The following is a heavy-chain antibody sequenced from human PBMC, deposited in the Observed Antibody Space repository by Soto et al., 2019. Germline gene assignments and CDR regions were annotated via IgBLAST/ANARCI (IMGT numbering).Heavy chain of an antibody. CDR2: IWYDGSNK. D-gene: IGHD3-3*01. CDR3: ARGGGYDFWSGEYYYGMDV. CDR1: GFTSSSYG. Sequence: PGGSLRLSCAASGFTSSSYGMHWVRQAPGKGLEWVAVIWYDGSNKYYADSVKGRFTISRDNSKNTLYLQMNSLRAEDTAVYYCARGGGYDFWSGEYYYGMDVWGQGTTVTVSS. V-gene: IGHV3-33*01. J-gene: IGHJ6*02.